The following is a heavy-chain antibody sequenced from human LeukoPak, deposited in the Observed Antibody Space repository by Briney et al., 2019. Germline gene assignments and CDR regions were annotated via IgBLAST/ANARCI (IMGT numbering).Heavy chain of an antibody. Sequence: PGGSLRLSCAASGFTFSSYAMNWVRQAPGKRLEWVSTISGSGGSISYAASMRGRFTISRDNSKNTLSLQMNSLRAEDTALYYCAKGGGPTVTTYFDYWGQGTLVTVSS. J-gene: IGHJ4*02. CDR3: AKGGGPTVTTYFDY. D-gene: IGHD4-17*01. V-gene: IGHV3-23*01. CDR1: GFTFSSYA. CDR2: ISGSGGSI.